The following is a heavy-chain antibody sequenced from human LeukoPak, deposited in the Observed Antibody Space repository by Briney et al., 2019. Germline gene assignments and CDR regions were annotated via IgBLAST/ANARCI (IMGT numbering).Heavy chain of an antibody. CDR1: GYTFSSYY. CDR2: INPSGGST. D-gene: IGHD2-2*01. Sequence: ASVKVSCKASGYTFSSYYMHWVRQAPGQGLEWMGIINPSGGSTSYAQKFQGRVTMTRDTSMSTVYMELSSLRSEDTAVYYCARERAYCSSTSCRGKSDRFDPWGKGTLVTVSS. CDR3: ARERAYCSSTSCRGKSDRFDP. J-gene: IGHJ5*02. V-gene: IGHV1-46*01.